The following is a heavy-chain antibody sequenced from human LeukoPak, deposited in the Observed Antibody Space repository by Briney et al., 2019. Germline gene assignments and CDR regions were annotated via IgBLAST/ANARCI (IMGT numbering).Heavy chain of an antibody. V-gene: IGHV1-69*05. CDR2: IIPIFGTA. CDR1: GGTFSSYA. D-gene: IGHD1-20*01. CDR3: ARDVRYNWNDPSSFDY. Sequence: GSSVKVSCKASGGTFSSYAISWVRQAPGQGLEWMGGIIPIFGTANYAQKFQGRVTMTRDTSTSTVYMELSSLRSEDTAVYYCARDVRYNWNDPSSFDYWGQGTLVTVSS. J-gene: IGHJ4*02.